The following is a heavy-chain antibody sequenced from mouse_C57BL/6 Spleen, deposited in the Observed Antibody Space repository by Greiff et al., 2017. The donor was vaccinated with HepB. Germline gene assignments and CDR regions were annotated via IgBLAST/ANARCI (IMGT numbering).Heavy chain of an antibody. CDR2: IDPSDSYT. J-gene: IGHJ2*01. D-gene: IGHD2-4*01. CDR1: GYTFTSYW. Sequence: VQLQQSGAELVKPGASVKLSCKASGYTFTSYWMQWVKQRPGQGLEWIGEIDPSDSYTNYNQKFKGKATLTVDTSSSTAYMQLSSLTSEDSAVYYGARSGDYDDPDYWGQGTTLTVSS. CDR3: ARSGDYDDPDY. V-gene: IGHV1-50*01.